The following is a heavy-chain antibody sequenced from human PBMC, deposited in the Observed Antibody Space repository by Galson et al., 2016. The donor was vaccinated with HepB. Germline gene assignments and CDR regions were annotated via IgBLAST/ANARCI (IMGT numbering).Heavy chain of an antibody. Sequence: QSGAEVKKPGESLRISCKGSGYSFTNYWITWVRLMPGKGLEWLGRIAPSDSYTNYSPSFQGHVTISADRSISTAYLQWSSLKASDTAMYYCAGGWGNDDVYWGQGTLVTVSS. CDR1: GYSFTNYW. D-gene: IGHD1-1*01. J-gene: IGHJ4*02. V-gene: IGHV5-10-1*01. CDR3: AGGWGNDDVY. CDR2: IAPSDSYT.